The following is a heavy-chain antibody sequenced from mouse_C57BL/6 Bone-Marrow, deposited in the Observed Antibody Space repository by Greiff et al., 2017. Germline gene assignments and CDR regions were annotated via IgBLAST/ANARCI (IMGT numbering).Heavy chain of an antibody. V-gene: IGHV1-64*01. D-gene: IGHD6-2*01. Sequence: QVQLQQPGAELVKPGASVKLSCKASGYTFTSYWMHWVKQRPGQGLEWIGMIHPNSGSTNYNEKFKSKATLTVDKSSSTAYMQLSSLTSEDSAVYYCARRGGLLSYYCAMDYWGQGTSVTVSS. CDR2: IHPNSGST. CDR3: ARRGGLLSYYCAMDY. CDR1: GYTFTSYW. J-gene: IGHJ4*01.